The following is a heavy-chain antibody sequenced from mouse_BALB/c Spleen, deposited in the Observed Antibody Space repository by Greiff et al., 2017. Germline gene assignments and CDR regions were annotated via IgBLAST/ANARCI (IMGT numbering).Heavy chain of an antibody. CDR1: GFTFSSFG. D-gene: IGHD1-2*01. CDR3: ARGLSGSWFAY. CDR2: ISSGSSTI. Sequence: EVKLMESGGGLVQPGGSRKLSCAASGFTFSSFGMHWVRQAPEKGLEWVAYISSGSSTIYYADTVKGRFTISRDNPKNTLFLQMTSLRSEDTAMYYCARGLSGSWFAYWGQGTLVTVSA. V-gene: IGHV5-17*02. J-gene: IGHJ3*01.